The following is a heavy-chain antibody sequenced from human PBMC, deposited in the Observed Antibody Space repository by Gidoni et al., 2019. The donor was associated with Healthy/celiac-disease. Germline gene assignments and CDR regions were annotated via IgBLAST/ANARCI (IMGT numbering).Heavy chain of an antibody. V-gene: IGHV3-74*01. CDR2: INSDGSRP. Sequence: EVQLVESGGGLVKPGGSLGLSCAASGFTFSRSGMQWVRQAPGKGLVWVSLINSDGSRPSYADAVKGRFTISRDNAKNTLYLQMNSLRAGDTAVYYCAVAAYCGGDCYSNFDYWGQGTLVTVSS. J-gene: IGHJ4*02. D-gene: IGHD2-21*02. CDR3: AVAAYCGGDCYSNFDY. CDR1: GFTFSRSG.